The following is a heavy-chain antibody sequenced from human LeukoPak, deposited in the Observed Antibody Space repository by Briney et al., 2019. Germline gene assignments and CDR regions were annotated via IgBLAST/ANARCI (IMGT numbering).Heavy chain of an antibody. CDR3: ARESRGGWRVADY. J-gene: IGHJ4*02. Sequence: ASGTLSVTSTVCGGSISSYYWSWIRPTAGTGLEWIGRIYTSGSTNYNPSLKSRVAMSVDTSKNQFSLKLSSVTAADTAVYYCARESRGGWRVADYWGQGTLVTVSS. V-gene: IGHV4-4*07. CDR1: GGSISSYY. D-gene: IGHD6-19*01. CDR2: IYTSGST.